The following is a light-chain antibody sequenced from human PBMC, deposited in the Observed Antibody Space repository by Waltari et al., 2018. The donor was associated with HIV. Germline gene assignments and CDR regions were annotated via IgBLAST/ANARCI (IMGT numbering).Light chain of an antibody. CDR3: QQYNKWPPVT. V-gene: IGKV3-15*01. CDR2: GAS. Sequence: EIVMTQSPATLSVSLGERATLSCRASQSVRDNLAWYQQKPGQAPRLLIYGASTRAIGIPVRCSGSGSGTEFTLTISSLQSEDFAVYYCQQYNKWPPVTFGGGTKVEIK. J-gene: IGKJ4*01. CDR1: QSVRDN.